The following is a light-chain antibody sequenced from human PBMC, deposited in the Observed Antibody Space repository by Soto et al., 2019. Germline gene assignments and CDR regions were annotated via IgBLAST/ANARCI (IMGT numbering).Light chain of an antibody. CDR2: AAS. Sequence: DIQMTPSPSTLSGSVGDRVTITCRASQSISSYLNWYQQKPGKAPKLLIYAASSLQSGVPSRFSGSGSGTDFTLTISSLQPEDFATYYCQQSYSTLTWTFGQGTKVDIK. V-gene: IGKV1-39*01. J-gene: IGKJ1*01. CDR1: QSISSY. CDR3: QQSYSTLTWT.